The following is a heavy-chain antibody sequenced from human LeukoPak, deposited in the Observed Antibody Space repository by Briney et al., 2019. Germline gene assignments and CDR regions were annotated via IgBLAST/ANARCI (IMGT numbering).Heavy chain of an antibody. J-gene: IGHJ4*02. CDR1: GFTFSASS. Sequence: GGSLRLSCAASGFTFSASSMHRVRQAPGKGLEWVAVISYDGSNEYYADSVKGRFTISRDNSKNTLYLQMSSLRAEDTAVYYCAKEFNRGLPDYWGQGTLVTVPS. CDR2: ISYDGSNE. D-gene: IGHD2-21*01. CDR3: AKEFNRGLPDY. V-gene: IGHV3-30*04.